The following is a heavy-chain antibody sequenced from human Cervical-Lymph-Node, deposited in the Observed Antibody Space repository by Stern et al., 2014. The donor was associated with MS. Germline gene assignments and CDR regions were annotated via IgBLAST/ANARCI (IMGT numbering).Heavy chain of an antibody. CDR1: GGSISSSGYY. CDR2: IHDSGST. CDR3: ATTRWDLFTWNWFDP. D-gene: IGHD1-26*01. Sequence: VQLVESGPGLVKPSQTLSLTCTVSGGSISSSGYYWSWIRQPADKGLEWIGRIHDSGSTYYNPSLKSRVTLSMDTAKNPFSLKRPSVTAADTAVYYCATTRWDLFTWNWFDPWGQGTLVTVSS. V-gene: IGHV4-61*02. J-gene: IGHJ5*02.